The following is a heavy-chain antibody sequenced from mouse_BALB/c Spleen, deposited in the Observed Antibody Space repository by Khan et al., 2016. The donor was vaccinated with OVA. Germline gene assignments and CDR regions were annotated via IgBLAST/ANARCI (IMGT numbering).Heavy chain of an antibody. D-gene: IGHD2-14*01. Sequence: QVQLQQSGPGLVAPSQSLSITCTVSGFSLSRYNIHWVRQPPGKGLEWLGMIWGGGGTEYNSTLKIRLSISKDNSKSQVFLKMNSLQTDDTAMYYCARAYYRYYGYYAMDYWGQGTSVTVSS. CDR3: ARAYYRYYGYYAMDY. J-gene: IGHJ4*01. CDR1: GFSLSRYN. CDR2: IWGGGGT. V-gene: IGHV2-6-4*01.